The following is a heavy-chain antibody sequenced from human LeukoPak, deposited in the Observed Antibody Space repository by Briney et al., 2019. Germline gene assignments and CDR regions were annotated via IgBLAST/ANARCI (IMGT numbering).Heavy chain of an antibody. J-gene: IGHJ5*02. Sequence: PSETLSRTCAVSGGSISSSNWWSWVRQPPGKGLEWIGEIYHSGSTNYNPSLKSRVTISVDKSKNQFSLKLSSVTAADTAVYYCARFVLRYFDWFGRGFDPWGQGTLVTVSS. D-gene: IGHD3-9*01. V-gene: IGHV4-4*02. CDR1: GGSISSSNW. CDR2: IYHSGST. CDR3: ARFVLRYFDWFGRGFDP.